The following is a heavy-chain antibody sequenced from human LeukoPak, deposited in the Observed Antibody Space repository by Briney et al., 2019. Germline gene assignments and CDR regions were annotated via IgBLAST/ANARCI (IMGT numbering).Heavy chain of an antibody. V-gene: IGHV4-59*08. J-gene: IGHJ4*02. Sequence: SETLSLTCTVSGGSISSYYWSWIRQPPGKGLEWIGSIYHSGSTYYNPSLKSRVTISVDTSKNQFSLKLSSVTAADTAVYYCARLRTYGDYYFDYWGQGTLVTVSS. D-gene: IGHD4-17*01. CDR1: GGSISSYY. CDR2: IYHSGST. CDR3: ARLRTYGDYYFDY.